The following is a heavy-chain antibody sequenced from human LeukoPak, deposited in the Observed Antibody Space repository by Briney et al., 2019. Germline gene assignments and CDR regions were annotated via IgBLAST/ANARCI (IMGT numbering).Heavy chain of an antibody. CDR3: ARGQLMSGSSWYVRYYYYYMDV. D-gene: IGHD6-13*01. CDR1: GGSISSSSYY. J-gene: IGHJ6*03. V-gene: IGHV4-39*01. Sequence: SETLSLTCTVSGGSISSSSYYWGWIRQPPGKGLDWIGSIYYSASTYYNPSLKSRVTISVDTSKNQFSLKLISVTAADTAVYYCARGQLMSGSSWYVRYYYYYMDVWGKGTTVTVSS. CDR2: IYYSAST.